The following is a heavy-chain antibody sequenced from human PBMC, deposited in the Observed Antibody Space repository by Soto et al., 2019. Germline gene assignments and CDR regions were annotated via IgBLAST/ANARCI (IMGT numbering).Heavy chain of an antibody. J-gene: IGHJ4*02. CDR3: ARAYGDDLSLFGY. CDR2: IKQDGSEK. D-gene: IGHD4-17*01. Sequence: EVQLVESGGGLVQPGGSLRLSCAASGFTFSNYWMTWVRQAPGKGLEWVANIKQDGSEKYYVDSVKGRFTISRDNAKNSLYLQMNSLRAEDTAVYYCARAYGDDLSLFGYWGQGTLVTVSS. V-gene: IGHV3-7*01. CDR1: GFTFSNYW.